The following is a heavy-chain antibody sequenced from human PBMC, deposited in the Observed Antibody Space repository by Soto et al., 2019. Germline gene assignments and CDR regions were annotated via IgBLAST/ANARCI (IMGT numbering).Heavy chain of an antibody. J-gene: IGHJ3*01. CDR2: FYTGDSTS. CDR1: GYSFIRYW. CDR3: ARIIGYCRNNDCSWTFDV. Sequence: PGESLKISCKTSGYSFIRYWVAWVRQLPGKGLEWMGTFYTGDSTSTYSPSFQGQVTISVDTSITTAYLQLNSLKASDTAMYYCARIIGYCRNNDCSWTFDVWGQGTMVTVSS. D-gene: IGHD2-15*01. V-gene: IGHV5-51*01.